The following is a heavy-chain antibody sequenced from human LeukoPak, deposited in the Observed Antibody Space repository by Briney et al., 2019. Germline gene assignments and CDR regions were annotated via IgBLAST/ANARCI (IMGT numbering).Heavy chain of an antibody. CDR3: ARDPYDKGKLPTN. Sequence: ASVKVSCKASGYTFTGYYMHWVRQAPGQGLEWMGWINPNSGGTNYAQKFQGRVTMTRDTSISTAYMELSRLRSDDTAVYYCARDPYDKGKLPTNWGQGTLVTVSS. D-gene: IGHD3-22*01. CDR2: INPNSGGT. CDR1: GYTFTGYY. V-gene: IGHV1-2*02. J-gene: IGHJ4*02.